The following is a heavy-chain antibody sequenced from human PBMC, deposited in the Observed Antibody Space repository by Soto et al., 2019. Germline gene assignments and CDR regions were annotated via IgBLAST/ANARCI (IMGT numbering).Heavy chain of an antibody. J-gene: IGHJ4*02. CDR3: AKDWVHHYFDY. CDR2: ISGSGGST. Sequence: EVQLLESGGGLVQPGGSLRLSCAASGFTFSSYAMSWVRQAPGKGLEWVSAISGSGGSTYYADSVKGRFTISRDNCKNTLYLQMHILRAEDTAVYYCAKDWVHHYFDYWGQGTLVTVSS. V-gene: IGHV3-23*01. CDR1: GFTFSSYA. D-gene: IGHD3-10*01.